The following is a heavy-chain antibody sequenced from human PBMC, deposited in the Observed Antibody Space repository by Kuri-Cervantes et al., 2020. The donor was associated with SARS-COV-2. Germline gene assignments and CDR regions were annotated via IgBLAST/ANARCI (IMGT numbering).Heavy chain of an antibody. CDR3: AKDGFVGGLGSPGRAYFQH. CDR1: GFTFSNYA. Sequence: GSLRLSFAASGFTFSNYAMNWVRQAPGKGLEWVSGITGTGRNTYYADSVKGRFTISREKSKNTLYLQMNSLRVEDTAVYYCAKDGFVGGLGSPGRAYFQHWGQGTLVTVSS. V-gene: IGHV3-23*01. D-gene: IGHD2-15*01. CDR2: ITGTGRNT. J-gene: IGHJ1*01.